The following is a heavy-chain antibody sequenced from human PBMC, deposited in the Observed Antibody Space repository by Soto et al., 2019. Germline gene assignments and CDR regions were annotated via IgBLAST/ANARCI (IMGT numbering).Heavy chain of an antibody. J-gene: IGHJ4*02. CDR2: LSWNGGYI. V-gene: IGHV3-9*01. CDR1: GFSFDDFA. CDR3: VKDRDYFDSSGYFDY. Sequence: EVQLVESGGGLEQPGRSLRLSCAASGFSFDDFAMHWVRQAPGKGLEWVSGLSWNGGYIAYADSVKGRFTISSDNAKNSLYLHMSSLRVEDTALYYCVKDRDYFDSSGYFDYWGQGTLVTVSS. D-gene: IGHD3-22*01.